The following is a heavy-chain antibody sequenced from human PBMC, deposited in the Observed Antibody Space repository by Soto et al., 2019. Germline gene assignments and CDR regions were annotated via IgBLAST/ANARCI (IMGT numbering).Heavy chain of an antibody. CDR2: IYSGGST. CDR1: GFTVSSNY. CDR3: ARDPERRRFGAFDI. V-gene: IGHV3-53*01. Sequence: EVQLVESGGGLIQPGGSLRLSCAASGFTVSSNYMSWVRQAPGKGLEWVSVIYSGGSTYYADSVKGRFTISRDNSKNTLYLQMNSLRAEDTAVYYCARDPERRRFGAFDIWGQGTMVTVSS. J-gene: IGHJ3*02. D-gene: IGHD1-1*01.